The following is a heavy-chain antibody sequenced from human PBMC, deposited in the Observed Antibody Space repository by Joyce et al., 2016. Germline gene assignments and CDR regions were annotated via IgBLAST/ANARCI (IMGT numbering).Heavy chain of an antibody. V-gene: IGHV1-69*01. CDR2: IIPIFGTP. J-gene: IGHJ4*02. Sequence: QVQLVQSGAEVKKPGSSVKVSCKASGDAVRDDAISWVRQAPGQGLEWVGGIIPIFGTPAVARKFQDRVTITADESTNTAYLELSSLRSEDTAVYYCARAVTTVTTLVYFDCWGPGTRVTVAS. CDR1: GDAVRDDA. CDR3: ARAVTTVTTLVYFDC. D-gene: IGHD4-17*01.